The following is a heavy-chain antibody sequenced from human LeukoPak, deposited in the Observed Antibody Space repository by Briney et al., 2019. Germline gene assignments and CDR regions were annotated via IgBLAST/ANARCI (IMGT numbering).Heavy chain of an antibody. J-gene: IGHJ6*03. Sequence: SQTLSLTCAISGDSVSSNSAAWSWIRQSPSRGLEWLGRTYYRSKWYNDYAVSVKSRITINPDTSKNQFSLQLNSVTPEDTAVYYCARGTKQYCSSTSCYYSYYYYYMDVWGKGTTVTVSS. CDR2: TYYRSKWYN. CDR1: GDSVSSNSAA. V-gene: IGHV6-1*01. CDR3: ARGTKQYCSSTSCYYSYYYYYMDV. D-gene: IGHD2-2*01.